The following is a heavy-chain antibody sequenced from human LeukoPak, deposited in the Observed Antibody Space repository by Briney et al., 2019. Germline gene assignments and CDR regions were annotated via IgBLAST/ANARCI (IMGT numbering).Heavy chain of an antibody. D-gene: IGHD6-13*01. CDR3: ARDGAAADRSHFDY. CDR1: GFTFSSYA. V-gene: IGHV3-30-3*01. CDR2: ISYDGSNK. J-gene: IGHJ4*02. Sequence: GGSLRLSCAASGFTFSSYAMHWVRQAPGKGLEWVAVISYDGSNKYYADSVKGRFTISRDNSKNTLYLQMNSLRAEDTAVYYCARDGAAADRSHFDYWGQGTLVTVSS.